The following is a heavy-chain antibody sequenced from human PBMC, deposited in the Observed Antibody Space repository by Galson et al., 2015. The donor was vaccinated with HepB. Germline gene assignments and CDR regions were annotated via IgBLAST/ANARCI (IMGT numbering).Heavy chain of an antibody. V-gene: IGHV3-23*01. CDR3: AKAYYYDSSGYYRDDAFDI. CDR2: ISGSGGST. D-gene: IGHD3-22*01. CDR1: GFTFSSYA. J-gene: IGHJ3*02. Sequence: SLRLSCAASGFTFSSYAMSWVRQAPGKGLEWVSAISGSGGSTYYADSVKGRFTISRDNSKNTLYLQMNSLRAEDTAVYYCAKAYYYDSSGYYRDDAFDIWGQGTMVTVSS.